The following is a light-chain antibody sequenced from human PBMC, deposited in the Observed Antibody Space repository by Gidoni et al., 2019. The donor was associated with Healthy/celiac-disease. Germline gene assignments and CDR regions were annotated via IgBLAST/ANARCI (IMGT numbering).Light chain of an antibody. Sequence: DIVMTQSPDSLAVSLGERATINCKSSQSVLYSSNNKNYLAWYQQKPGQPPKLLISLASTRESGVPDRFSGSGSGTDFTLTISSLQAEDVAVYYCQQYYSTLWTFGQGTKVEIK. CDR1: QSVLYSSNNKNY. CDR3: QQYYSTLWT. CDR2: LAS. J-gene: IGKJ1*01. V-gene: IGKV4-1*01.